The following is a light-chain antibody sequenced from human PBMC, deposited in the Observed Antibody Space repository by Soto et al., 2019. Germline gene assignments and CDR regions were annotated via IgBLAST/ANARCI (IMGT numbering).Light chain of an antibody. CDR3: CSYAGSYTNWV. Sequence: HSALTQPRSVSGSPGQSVTISCTGTSSDVGGYNYVSWYQQHPGKAPKLMIYDVSKRPSGVPDRFSGSKSGNTASLTISGLQAEDEADYYCCSYAGSYTNWVFGGGTKVTVL. J-gene: IGLJ3*02. CDR1: SSDVGGYNY. V-gene: IGLV2-11*01. CDR2: DVS.